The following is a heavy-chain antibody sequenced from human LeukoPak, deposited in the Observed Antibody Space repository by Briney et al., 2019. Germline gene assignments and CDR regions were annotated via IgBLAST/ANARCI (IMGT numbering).Heavy chain of an antibody. J-gene: IGHJ4*02. Sequence: GGSLRLSCAASGFTFSSHDMHWVRQSTGKGLEWVSGIGIAGDTYYPGSVKGRFTISRESAKNSLYVQRNSLRAGDTAVYYCAKCLESWELQHALDYWGQGALVTVSS. CDR2: IGIAGDT. CDR1: GFTFSSHD. CDR3: AKCLESWELQHALDY. D-gene: IGHD1-26*01. V-gene: IGHV3-13*01.